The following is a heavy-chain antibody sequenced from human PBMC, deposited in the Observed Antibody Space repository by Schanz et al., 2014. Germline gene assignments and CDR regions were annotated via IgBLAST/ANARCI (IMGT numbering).Heavy chain of an antibody. D-gene: IGHD6-19*01. J-gene: IGHJ5*02. CDR1: GGSVSSGGDY. CDR2: ISYSGST. CDR3: ARGHHPHVITVAARGFDP. Sequence: QVQLQESGPGLVKPSQTLSLTCTVSGGSVSSGGDYWSWIRQHPGKGLEWIGFISYSGSTYYNPSRKSRVTRSVDKPKKQFSLKVTSMTAADTAVYYCARGHHPHVITVAARGFDPWGQGTLVTVSS. V-gene: IGHV4-31*03.